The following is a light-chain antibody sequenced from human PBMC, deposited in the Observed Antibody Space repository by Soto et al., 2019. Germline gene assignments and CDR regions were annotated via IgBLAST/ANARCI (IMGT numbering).Light chain of an antibody. Sequence: DIVMTQSPSTLSVSPGERATLSCRASQSVSSNLPWYQQKPGQAPRLLIYGASTRATGIPSRFSGSGSGTEFTLTISSLQSADFAVYYCQQSNNWPYTFGQGTKLEIK. V-gene: IGKV3-15*01. J-gene: IGKJ2*01. CDR1: QSVSSN. CDR2: GAS. CDR3: QQSNNWPYT.